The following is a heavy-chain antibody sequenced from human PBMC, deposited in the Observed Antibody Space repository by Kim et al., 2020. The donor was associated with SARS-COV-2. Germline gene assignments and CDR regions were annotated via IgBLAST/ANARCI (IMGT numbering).Heavy chain of an antibody. D-gene: IGHD3-10*01. V-gene: IGHV3-23*01. CDR1: GFTLSQYG. CDR3: AKDHGRSWVYYYYYAIDV. Sequence: GGSLRLSCVASGFTLSQYGMSWVRQAPGKGLEWVSSIIDTGRRTYYADSVKGRFTISRDTSKNTLFLQINSLRAEDTAVYYCAKDHGRSWVYYYYYAIDVWGQGTTVTVSS. CDR2: IIDTGRRT. J-gene: IGHJ6*02.